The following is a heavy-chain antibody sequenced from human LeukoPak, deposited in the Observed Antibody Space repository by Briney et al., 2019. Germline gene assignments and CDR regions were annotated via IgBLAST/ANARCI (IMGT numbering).Heavy chain of an antibody. CDR2: IYYSGST. CDR1: GGSISSYY. D-gene: IGHD1-26*01. Sequence: SETLSLTCTVSGGSISSYYWSWIRQPPGKGLEWIGYIYYSGSTNYNPSLKSRVTMSVDTSKNQFSLKLSSVTAADTAVYYCASSGGATTFDYWGQGTLVTVSS. V-gene: IGHV4-59*01. J-gene: IGHJ4*02. CDR3: ASSGGATTFDY.